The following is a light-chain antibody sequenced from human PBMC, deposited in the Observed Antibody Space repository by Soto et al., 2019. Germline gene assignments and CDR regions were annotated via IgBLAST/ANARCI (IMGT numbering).Light chain of an antibody. CDR1: QSISSSY. CDR2: GAS. CDR3: QQYGSSPPNT. Sequence: EIVLTQSPGTLSLSPGERATLSCRASQSISSSYLAWYQQKPGQAPRLLIYGASIRATGIPDRFSGRGSGTDFTLTISRLEAEDFAVYYCQQYGSSPPNTFGQGTKLEIK. V-gene: IGKV3-20*01. J-gene: IGKJ2*01.